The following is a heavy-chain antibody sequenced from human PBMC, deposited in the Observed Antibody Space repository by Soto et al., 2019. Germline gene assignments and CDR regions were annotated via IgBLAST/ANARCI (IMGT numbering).Heavy chain of an antibody. D-gene: IGHD1-26*01. Sequence: GGSLRLSCAASGLTFSGFWMSWVRQAPGKGPKWVANIRQDGNEIYYLDSVRGRFTISRDNAKNSLYLQMSSLRVEDTAVYFCASCEMAVPPTHWGQGILVTVSS. V-gene: IGHV3-7*01. CDR3: ASCEMAVPPTH. CDR2: IRQDGNEI. CDR1: GLTFSGFW. J-gene: IGHJ1*01.